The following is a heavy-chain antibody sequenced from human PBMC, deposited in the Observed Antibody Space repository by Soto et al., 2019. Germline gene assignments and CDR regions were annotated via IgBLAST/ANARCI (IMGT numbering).Heavy chain of an antibody. J-gene: IGHJ4*02. V-gene: IGHV4-30-4*01. D-gene: IGHD3-22*01. CDR3: ARGWGYYDPFEH. CDR2: FYNSGNT. Sequence: ASETLSLTCTVSGGSISSGGYYWSWSRQPPGMGLEWIGYFYNSGNTDYDPSLKSRVTISGDTSKNQFSLKLSSVTAADTAVYYCARGWGYYDPFEHWGQGTLVTVSS. CDR1: GGSISSGGYY.